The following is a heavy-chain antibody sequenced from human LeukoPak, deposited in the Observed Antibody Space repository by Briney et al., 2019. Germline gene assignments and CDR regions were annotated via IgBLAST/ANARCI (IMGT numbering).Heavy chain of an antibody. Sequence: ASVKVSCKASGYAFTGYFIHWVRQAPGQGLEWMGWINPNSGGTVYAQKFQGRVTMTRDTSISTAYMELSRLRSDDTAVYYCARDVFPSPTCSAGPWGRETLVPVPS. V-gene: IGHV1-2*02. D-gene: IGHD2-2*01. CDR2: INPNSGGT. CDR1: GYAFTGYF. J-gene: IGHJ5*02. CDR3: ARDVFPSPTCSAGP.